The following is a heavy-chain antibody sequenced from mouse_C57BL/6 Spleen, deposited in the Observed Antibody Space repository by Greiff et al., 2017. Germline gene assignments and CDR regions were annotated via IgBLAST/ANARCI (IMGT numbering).Heavy chain of an antibody. CDR1: GFTFSSYA. CDR3: TRVTGRYYAMDY. V-gene: IGHV5-9-1*02. D-gene: IGHD4-1*01. Sequence: EVHLVESGEGLVKPGGSLKLSCAASGFTFSSYAMSWVRQTPEKRLEWVAYISSGGDYIYYADTVKGRFTISRDNARNTLYLQMSSLKSEDTAMYYCTRVTGRYYAMDYWGQGTSVTVSS. CDR2: ISSGGDYI. J-gene: IGHJ4*01.